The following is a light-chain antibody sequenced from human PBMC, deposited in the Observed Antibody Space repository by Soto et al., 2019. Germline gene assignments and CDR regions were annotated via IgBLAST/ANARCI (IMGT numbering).Light chain of an antibody. CDR3: SSYAGSNNVVV. CDR1: SSDVGGYNY. Sequence: QSALTQPPSASGSPGQSVTISCTGTSSDVGGYNYVSWYQQHPGKAPKLMIYEVSKRPSGVPDRFSGSKSGNTASLTVSGLQAEDEADYYCSSYAGSNNVVVFGGGTSSPS. V-gene: IGLV2-8*01. J-gene: IGLJ2*01. CDR2: EVS.